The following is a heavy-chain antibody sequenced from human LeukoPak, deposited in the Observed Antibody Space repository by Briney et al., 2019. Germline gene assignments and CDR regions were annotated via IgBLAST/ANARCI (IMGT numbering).Heavy chain of an antibody. V-gene: IGHV3-7*03. D-gene: IGHD5-24*01. CDR3: AKEGRSLQTY. CDR1: GFMFSSNW. J-gene: IGHJ4*02. Sequence: GGSLRLSCAASGFMFSSNWMSWVRLAPGKGLEWVANIKEDGTETYYVDSVKGRFTISRDNAKNSMYSQMNSLRVEDTAVYYCAKEGRSLQTYWGQGTLVTVSS. CDR2: IKEDGTET.